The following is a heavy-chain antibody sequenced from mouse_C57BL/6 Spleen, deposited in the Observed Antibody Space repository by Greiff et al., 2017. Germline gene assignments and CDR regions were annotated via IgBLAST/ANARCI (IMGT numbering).Heavy chain of an antibody. CDR2: IYPGSGNT. J-gene: IGHJ4*01. Sequence: QVQLKESGPELVKPGASVKISCKASGYSFTSYCIHWVKQRPGQGLEWIGWIYPGSGNTKYNEKFKGQATLTADTASSTAYMQLSSLTSEDSAVYYCARRNYAMDYWGQGTSVTVSS. CDR3: ARRNYAMDY. V-gene: IGHV1-66*01. CDR1: GYSFTSYC.